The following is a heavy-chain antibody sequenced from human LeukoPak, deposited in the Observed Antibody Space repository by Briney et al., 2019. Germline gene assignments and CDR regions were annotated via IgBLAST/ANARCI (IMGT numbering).Heavy chain of an antibody. Sequence: GGSLRLSCAASGFIVSSTYMSWVRQAPGRGLEWVSRINSDGSSTTYADSVKGRFTISRDNAKNTLSLQMNSLRAEDTAVYYCTRQQLDAFDIWGPGTMVTVSS. CDR3: TRQQLDAFDI. J-gene: IGHJ3*02. CDR2: INSDGSST. V-gene: IGHV3-74*01. CDR1: GFIVSSTY. D-gene: IGHD6-13*01.